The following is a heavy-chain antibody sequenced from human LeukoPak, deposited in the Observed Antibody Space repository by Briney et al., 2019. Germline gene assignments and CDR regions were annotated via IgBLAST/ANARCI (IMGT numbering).Heavy chain of an antibody. CDR3: AREEDSTTIRSSYGMGV. Sequence: PGGSLRLSCAASGFTSSSNAMGWVRQAPGKGLEWVSCISRGGTYIYYADSVRGRFTISRDNAKNSLYLQMNSLRAEDTAVYYCAREEDSTTIRSSYGMGVWGQGTTVTVSS. V-gene: IGHV3-21*01. D-gene: IGHD2/OR15-2a*01. J-gene: IGHJ6*02. CDR1: GFTSSSNA. CDR2: ISRGGTYI.